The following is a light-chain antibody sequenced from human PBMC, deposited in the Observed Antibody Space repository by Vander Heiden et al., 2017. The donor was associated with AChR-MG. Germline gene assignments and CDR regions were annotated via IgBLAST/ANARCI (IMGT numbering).Light chain of an antibody. V-gene: IGLV3-1*01. Sequence: SYQLNQPPSVSVAPGQTATITCSGDRLGDKYTSWYQQKAGKSPVLVISQDTKRASGIPERFSGSNSGNTATLTISGTQTLDEADYYCQVWDTITTSVVFGGGTRLTVL. J-gene: IGLJ2*01. CDR3: QVWDTITTSVV. CDR1: RLGDKY. CDR2: QDT.